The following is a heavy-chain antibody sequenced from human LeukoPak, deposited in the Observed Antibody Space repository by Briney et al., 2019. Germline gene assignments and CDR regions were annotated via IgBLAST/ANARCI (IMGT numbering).Heavy chain of an antibody. Sequence: ASVKVSCKPSGGTFSSYAISWVRQAPGQGLEWMGGIIPIFGTANYAQKFQGRVTITTDESTSTAYMELSSLRSEDTAVYYCATYYYDSSGYYSFDYWGQGTLVTVSS. J-gene: IGHJ4*02. CDR1: GGTFSSYA. CDR3: ATYYYDSSGYYSFDY. CDR2: IIPIFGTA. V-gene: IGHV1-69*05. D-gene: IGHD3-22*01.